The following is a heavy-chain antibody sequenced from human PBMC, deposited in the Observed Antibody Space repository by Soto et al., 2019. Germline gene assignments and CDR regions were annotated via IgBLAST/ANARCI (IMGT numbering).Heavy chain of an antibody. J-gene: IGHJ4*02. CDR1: GGSISSYY. D-gene: IGHD3-22*01. Sequence: SETLSLTCTVSGGSISSYYWSWIRQPPGKGLEWIGYIYYSGSTNYNPSLKSRVTISVDTSKNQFSLKLSSVTAADTAVYYCARGGYYDSSGYLPDWGQGTLVTVSS. CDR3: ARGGYYDSSGYLPD. CDR2: IYYSGST. V-gene: IGHV4-59*01.